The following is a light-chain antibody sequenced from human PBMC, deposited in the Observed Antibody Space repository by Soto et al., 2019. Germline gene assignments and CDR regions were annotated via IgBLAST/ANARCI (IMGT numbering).Light chain of an antibody. J-gene: IGKJ1*01. CDR2: GAS. CDR1: QSVTSTY. Sequence: EIVLTQSPDTLSLSPGERATLSCRASQSVTSTYLAWYQHKPGQAPRLLIYGASSRATGIPDRFSGSGSGTDFTLTISRLEPEDFAVYYCQQYGSTTPWTFGQGTKVDIK. CDR3: QQYGSTTPWT. V-gene: IGKV3-20*01.